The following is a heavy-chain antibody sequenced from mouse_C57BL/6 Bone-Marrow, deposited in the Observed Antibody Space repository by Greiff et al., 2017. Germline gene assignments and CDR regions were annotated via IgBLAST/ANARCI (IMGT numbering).Heavy chain of an antibody. J-gene: IGHJ3*01. V-gene: IGHV1-72*01. CDR3: ARSYYGSSYSAGFAD. CDR1: GYTFTSYR. Sequence: QVQLQQPGAELVKPGASVKLSCKASGYTFTSYRMHWVKPRPGRGLEWIGRIDPTSGGTKYNEKFKSQATLTVDKPSSTAYMQLSSLTSEDSAVYDCARSYYGSSYSAGFADWGQGTLVTVSA. D-gene: IGHD1-1*01. CDR2: IDPTSGGT.